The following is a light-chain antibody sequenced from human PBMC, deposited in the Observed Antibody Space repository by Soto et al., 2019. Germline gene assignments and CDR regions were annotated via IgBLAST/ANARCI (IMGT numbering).Light chain of an antibody. J-gene: IGKJ1*01. CDR3: RQDDSSPWS. CDR1: QSLSSTS. V-gene: IGKV3-20*01. CDR2: GAS. Sequence: EIVLTQSPGTLSLSPGERAALSCRASQSLSSTSLAWYQQKPGHGPRLLNYGASRRATDIPDRFSASQSGTDFGLAVSSLAPADFAVYFYRQDDSSPWSFGQGIGVESK.